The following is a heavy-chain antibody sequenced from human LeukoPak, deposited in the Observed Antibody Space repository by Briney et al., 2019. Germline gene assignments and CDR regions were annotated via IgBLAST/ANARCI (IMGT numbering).Heavy chain of an antibody. D-gene: IGHD2-21*01. CDR2: ISHTEGT. Sequence: PSETLSFTCGVFGVSINDYYWSWLRQSPGKGLEWIGEISHTEGTRYNPSLESRVTMSVGTSENQLSLKLIFVTAADTAVYYCARIRCGHSGSVCYNHWGLGTLVTVSS. V-gene: IGHV4-34*01. CDR3: ARIRCGHSGSVCYNH. J-gene: IGHJ4*02. CDR1: GVSINDYY.